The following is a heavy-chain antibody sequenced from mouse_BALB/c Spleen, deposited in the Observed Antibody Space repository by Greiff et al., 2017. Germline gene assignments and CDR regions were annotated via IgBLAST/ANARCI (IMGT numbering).Heavy chain of an antibody. CDR2: IWAGGST. V-gene: IGHV2-9*02. D-gene: IGHD2-4*01. CDR1: GFSLTSYG. Sequence: VKVVESGPGLVAPSQSLSITCTVSGFSLTSYGVHWVRQPPGKGLEWLGVIWAGGSTNYNSALMSRLSISKDNSKSQVFLKMNSLQTDDTAMYYCAREGSIYYDYPWFAYWGQGTLVTVSA. J-gene: IGHJ3*01. CDR3: AREGSIYYDYPWFAY.